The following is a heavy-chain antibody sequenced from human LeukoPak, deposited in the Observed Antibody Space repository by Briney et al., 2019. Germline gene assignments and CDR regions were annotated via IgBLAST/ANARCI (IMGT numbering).Heavy chain of an antibody. CDR2: ISGSGGST. CDR1: GFTFSSYA. CDR3: ARGHSSGWSVYYMDV. V-gene: IGHV3-23*01. J-gene: IGHJ6*03. Sequence: GGSLRLSCAASGFTFSSYAMSWVRQAPGKGLEGGSAISGSGGSTYYADSVKGRFTISRDNSKHTLYLQMNSLRAEDTAVYYCARGHSSGWSVYYMDVWGKGTTVTVSS. D-gene: IGHD6-19*01.